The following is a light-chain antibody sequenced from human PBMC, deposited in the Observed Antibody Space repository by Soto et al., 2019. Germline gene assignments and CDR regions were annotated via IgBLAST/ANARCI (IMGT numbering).Light chain of an antibody. CDR2: AAS. J-gene: IGKJ4*01. CDR3: QQANSFPLT. Sequence: DIQMTQSPSSVSASVGDRVTITCRASQDISSWIACYQQKPGKAPKLLIYAASSLQSGVPSTFSGSGPGTDFTLTISSLQPEDFATYYCQQANSFPLTFGGGTKVEIK. CDR1: QDISSW. V-gene: IGKV1-12*01.